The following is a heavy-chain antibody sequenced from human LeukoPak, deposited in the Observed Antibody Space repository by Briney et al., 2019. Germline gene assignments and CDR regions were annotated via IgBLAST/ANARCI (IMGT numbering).Heavy chain of an antibody. Sequence: GASVKVSCKASGYIFTSYGISWVRQAPGQGLEWMGWINTDTGNPTYAQGFTGRFVFSLDTSVSTTYLQISSLKAEDTAVYYCARSRTLSGYDCNDYWGQGALVTVSS. CDR2: INTDTGNP. V-gene: IGHV7-4-1*02. CDR3: ARSRTLSGYDCNDY. J-gene: IGHJ4*02. CDR1: GYIFTSYG. D-gene: IGHD5-12*01.